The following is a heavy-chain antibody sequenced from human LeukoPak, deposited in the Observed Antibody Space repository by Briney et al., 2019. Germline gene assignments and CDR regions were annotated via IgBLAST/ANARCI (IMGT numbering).Heavy chain of an antibody. Sequence: SETLSLTCSVSGGSITSSSYYWGWIRQSPEKGLEWIGSIYYTGGTHYSPSLKIRVTISVDTSKNQFSLKLSSVTAADTAVYYCARHGGTRITLIQVYYFDYWGQGTLVTVSS. CDR3: ARHGGTRITLIQVYYFDY. CDR1: GGSITSSSYY. V-gene: IGHV4-39*01. J-gene: IGHJ4*02. CDR2: IYYTGGT. D-gene: IGHD4-11*01.